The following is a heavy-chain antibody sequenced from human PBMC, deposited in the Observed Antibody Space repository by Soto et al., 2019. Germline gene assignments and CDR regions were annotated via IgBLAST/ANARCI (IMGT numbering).Heavy chain of an antibody. D-gene: IGHD6-13*01. CDR3: ARAAAGTGWFDP. CDR2: ISSSGSTI. CDR1: GFTFSSYE. J-gene: IGHJ5*02. V-gene: IGHV3-48*03. Sequence: EVQLVESGGGLVQPGGSLRLSCAASGFTFSSYEMNWVRQAPGKGLEWVSYISSSGSTIYYADSVKGRFTISRDNTKNSLYLQMNSLRAEDTAVYYCARAAAGTGWFDPWGQGTLVTVSS.